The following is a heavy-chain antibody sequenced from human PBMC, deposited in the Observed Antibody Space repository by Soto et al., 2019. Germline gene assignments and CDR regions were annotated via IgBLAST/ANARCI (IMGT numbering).Heavy chain of an antibody. CDR2: IYPGDSDT. V-gene: IGHV5-51*01. D-gene: IGHD5-12*01. CDR3: ARQGGHIVATTDFDY. J-gene: IGHJ4*02. Sequence: GESLKISCKGSGYSFTSYWIGWVRQMPGKGLEWMGIIYPGDSDTRYSPSFQGQVTISADKSISTAYLQWSSLKASDTAMYYCARQGGHIVATTDFDYWGQGTLVTVSS. CDR1: GYSFTSYW.